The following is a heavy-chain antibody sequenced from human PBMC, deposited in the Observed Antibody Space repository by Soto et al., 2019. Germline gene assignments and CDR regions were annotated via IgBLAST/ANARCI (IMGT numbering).Heavy chain of an antibody. CDR3: AKSSGGSYQEFDY. CDR1: GFILSNYG. D-gene: IGHD1-26*01. CDR2: ISSNGIIT. J-gene: IGHJ4*02. Sequence: QGQLVESGGGVVHPGRSLRLSCAGTGFILSNYGMHWVRQAPGKGLEWVAVISSNGIITYADSVKGRFTISRDTSKNTVNLQMNSLRAEDTGLYYCAKSSGGSYQEFDYWGQGTLVTVS. V-gene: IGHV3-30*18.